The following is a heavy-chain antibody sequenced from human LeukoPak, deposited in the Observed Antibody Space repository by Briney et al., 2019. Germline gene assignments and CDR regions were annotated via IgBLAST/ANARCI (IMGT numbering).Heavy chain of an antibody. D-gene: IGHD3-10*02. Sequence: GGSLRLSCATSGFTFSSYSMNWVRQAPGKGLEWVSSISSSSTYIYYADSVKGRFTISKDNAKNSLYLQMNSLRAEDTAVYYCAELGITMIGGVWGKGTTVTISS. V-gene: IGHV3-21*01. J-gene: IGHJ6*04. CDR2: ISSSSTYI. CDR1: GFTFSSYS. CDR3: AELGITMIGGV.